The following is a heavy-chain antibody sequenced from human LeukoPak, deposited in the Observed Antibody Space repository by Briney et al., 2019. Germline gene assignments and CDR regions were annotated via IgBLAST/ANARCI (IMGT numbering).Heavy chain of an antibody. CDR1: GGSISGSDYY. J-gene: IGHJ4*02. CDR3: ARLAYTYGLADY. Sequence: SETLSLTCTVSGGSISGSDYYWAWIRQPPGKGLEWIENIYYSGNTYYNPSLQSRVTVSVDTSKNQFSLKLSSVTAADTAVYYCARLAYTYGLADYWGQGILVTVSS. V-gene: IGHV4-39*01. D-gene: IGHD5-18*01. CDR2: IYYSGNT.